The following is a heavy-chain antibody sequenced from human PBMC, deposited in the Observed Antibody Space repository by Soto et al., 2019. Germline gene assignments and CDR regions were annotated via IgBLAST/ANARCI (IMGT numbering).Heavy chain of an antibody. CDR2: IDPSDSYT. D-gene: IGHD6-6*01. J-gene: IGHJ6*02. CDR3: ARLTYSSSDYYYYYGMDF. Sequence: GESLKISCKASGYSFTSYWISWVRQMPGKGLEWMGRIDPSDSYTNYSPSFQGHVTISADKSICTAYLQWRSLKASDTAMYYCARLTYSSSDYYYYYGMDFWGQGTPVTVSS. V-gene: IGHV5-10-1*01. CDR1: GYSFTSYW.